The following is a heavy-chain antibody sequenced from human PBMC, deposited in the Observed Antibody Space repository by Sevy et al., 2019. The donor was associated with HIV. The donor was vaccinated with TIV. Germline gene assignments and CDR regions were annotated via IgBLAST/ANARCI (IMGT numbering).Heavy chain of an antibody. J-gene: IGHJ6*03. V-gene: IGHV3-23*01. CDR2: ISGSGGST. CDR3: AKDGYEVVYAIYYYYYYMDV. Sequence: GGSLRLSCAASGFTFSSYAMSWVRQAPGKGLEWVSAISGSGGSTYYADSVKGRFTISIDNSKNTLYLQMNSLRAEDTAVYYCAKDGYEVVYAIYYYYYYMDVWGKGTTVTVSS. D-gene: IGHD2-8*02. CDR1: GFTFSSYA.